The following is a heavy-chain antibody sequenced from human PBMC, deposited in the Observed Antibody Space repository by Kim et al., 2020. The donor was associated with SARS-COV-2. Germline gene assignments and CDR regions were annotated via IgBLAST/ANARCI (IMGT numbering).Heavy chain of an antibody. V-gene: IGHV4-59*13. CDR2: IYYSGST. J-gene: IGHJ3*02. CDR1: GGSISSYY. Sequence: SETLSLTCTVSGGSISSYYWSWIRQPPGKGLEWIGYIYYSGSTNYNPSLKSRVTISVDTSKNQFSLKLSSVTAADTAVYYCARDQVEMATMGFDIWGQGT. D-gene: IGHD5-12*01. CDR3: ARDQVEMATMGFDI.